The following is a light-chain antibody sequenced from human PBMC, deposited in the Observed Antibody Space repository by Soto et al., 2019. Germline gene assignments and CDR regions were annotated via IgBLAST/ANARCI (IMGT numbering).Light chain of an antibody. CDR3: SSYTSSNTLV. Sequence: QSVLAQPASVSGSPGQSTIISCTGTSSDVGGYNYVSWYQQHPGKAPKFLIYEVDNRASGVSDRFSGSKSGNTASLTISGLQAEDEADYYCSSYTSSNTLVFGTGTKLTVL. J-gene: IGLJ1*01. CDR2: EVD. V-gene: IGLV2-14*01. CDR1: SSDVGGYNY.